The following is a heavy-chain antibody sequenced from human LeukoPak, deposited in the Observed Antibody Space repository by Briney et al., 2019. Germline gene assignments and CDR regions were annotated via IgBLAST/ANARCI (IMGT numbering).Heavy chain of an antibody. CDR3: ARVDGRLDYDILTGYSPGRPFDP. CDR1: GYTFTSYY. J-gene: IGHJ5*02. CDR2: INPSGGST. D-gene: IGHD3-9*01. Sequence: GASVKVSCKASGYTFTSYYMHWVRQAPGQGLEWMGIINPSGGSTSYAQKFQGRVTMTRDTSTSTVYMELSSLRSEDTAVYYCARVDGRLDYDILTGYSPGRPFDPWGQGTLVTVSS. V-gene: IGHV1-46*01.